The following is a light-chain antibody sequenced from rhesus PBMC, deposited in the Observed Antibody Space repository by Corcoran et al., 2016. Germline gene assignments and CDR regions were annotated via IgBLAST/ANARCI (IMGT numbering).Light chain of an antibody. CDR3: GSFVATSTFI. CDR1: TSDIGGYNF. V-gene: IGLV2-32*01. Sequence: QADLTQPRSVAGSPGQSVNISCTGSTSDIGGYNFVSWHRQHPGTAPKLLIHEVGKRPSGVSDRFSGSKSGNTASLTISGLQPEDEANYYCGSFVATSTFIFGTGTRLTVL. J-gene: IGLJ1*01. CDR2: EVG.